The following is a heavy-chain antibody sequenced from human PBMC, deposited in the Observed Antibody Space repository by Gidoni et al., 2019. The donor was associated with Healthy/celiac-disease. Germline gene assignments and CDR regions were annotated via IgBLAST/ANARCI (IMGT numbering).Heavy chain of an antibody. V-gene: IGHV3-33*01. CDR3: ARDIRPGYYYDSSGYSPAFDI. J-gene: IGHJ3*02. CDR2: IWYDGSNK. D-gene: IGHD3-22*01. CDR1: GFTFSSYG. Sequence: QVQLVESGGGVVQPGRSLSLSCAASGFTFSSYGLPWVLQAHGQVPGKGLGGLAVIWYDGSNKYYADSVKGRFTISRDNSKNTLYLQMNSLRAEDTAVYYCARDIRPGYYYDSSGYSPAFDIWGQGTMVTVSS.